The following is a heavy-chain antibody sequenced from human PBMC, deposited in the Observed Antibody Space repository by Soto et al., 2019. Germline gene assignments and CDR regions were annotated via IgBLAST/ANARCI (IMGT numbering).Heavy chain of an antibody. CDR1: GYTFTSYD. D-gene: IGHD3-3*01. Sequence: QVQLVQSGAEVKKPGASVKFSCKASGYTFTSYDINWVRQATGQGLEWMGWMNPNRGNTGYAQKFQGRVTMTRNTSISTAYRELRSQRSEDTAVYYCARGRYVFWRGYEVGCDYWGQGTLVTVS. J-gene: IGHJ4*02. CDR3: ARGRYVFWRGYEVGCDY. V-gene: IGHV1-8*01. CDR2: MNPNRGNT.